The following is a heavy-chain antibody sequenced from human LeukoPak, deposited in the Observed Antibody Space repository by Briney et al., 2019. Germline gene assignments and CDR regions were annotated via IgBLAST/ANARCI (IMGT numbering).Heavy chain of an antibody. D-gene: IGHD1-14*01. Sequence: PGGSLRLSCAASGFTFSDYYMSWIRQAPGKGLEGVSYISSSSSYTNYADSVKGRFTISRDNAKNSLYLQMNSLRAEDTAVYYCARDDHRGVTSITNNWFDPWGQGTLVTVSS. CDR2: ISSSSSYT. CDR1: GFTFSDYY. CDR3: ARDDHRGVTSITNNWFDP. J-gene: IGHJ5*02. V-gene: IGHV3-11*06.